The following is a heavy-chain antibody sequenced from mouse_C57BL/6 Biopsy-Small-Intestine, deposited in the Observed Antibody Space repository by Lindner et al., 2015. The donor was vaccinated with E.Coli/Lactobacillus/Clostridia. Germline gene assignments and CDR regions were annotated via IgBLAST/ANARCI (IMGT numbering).Heavy chain of an antibody. CDR3: GRSYYDYLDY. J-gene: IGHJ2*01. CDR2: INPITGGT. V-gene: IGHV1-42*01. D-gene: IGHD2-4*01. Sequence: VQLQESGPELVKPGASVKISCKASGYSFTGYYMNWVKQSPEKSLEWIGEINPITGGTTYNQKFKAKATLTVDKSSSTAYMQLKSLTSEDSAVYYCGRSYYDYLDYWGQGTTLTVSS. CDR1: GYSFTGYY.